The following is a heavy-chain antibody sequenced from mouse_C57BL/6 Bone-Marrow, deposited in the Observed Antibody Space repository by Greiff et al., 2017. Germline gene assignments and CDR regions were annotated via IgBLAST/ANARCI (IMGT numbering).Heavy chain of an antibody. J-gene: IGHJ4*01. D-gene: IGHD2-3*01. V-gene: IGHV3-3*01. Sequence: VQLKESGPSLVRPSQTLSLTCTVTGFSINSDCYWIWIRQFPGNKLEYIGYTFYSGITYYNPSLESRTYITRDTSKNQFSLKLSSVTTEDTATYYCARKRDGYYKGYAMDYWGQGTSVTVSS. CDR1: GFSINSDCY. CDR2: TFYSGIT. CDR3: ARKRDGYYKGYAMDY.